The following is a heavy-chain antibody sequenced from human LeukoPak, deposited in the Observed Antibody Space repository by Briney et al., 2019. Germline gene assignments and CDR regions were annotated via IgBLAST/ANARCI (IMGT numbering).Heavy chain of an antibody. J-gene: IGHJ5*02. D-gene: IGHD3-3*01. Sequence: PSETLSLTCTVSGGSISSSSYYWGWIRQPPGKGLEWIGSIYYSGSTYYNPSLKSRVTISVDTSKNQFSLKLSSVTAADTAVYYCARWVGTTIFGVVRPFPSRWFDPWGQGTLVTVSS. V-gene: IGHV4-39*01. CDR1: GGSISSSSYY. CDR2: IYYSGST. CDR3: ARWVGTTIFGVVRPFPSRWFDP.